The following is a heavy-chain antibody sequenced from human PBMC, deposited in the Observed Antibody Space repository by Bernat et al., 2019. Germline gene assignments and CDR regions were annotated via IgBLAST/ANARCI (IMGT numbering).Heavy chain of an antibody. J-gene: IGHJ4*02. V-gene: IGHV4-61*08. Sequence: QVQLQESGPGLVKPSQTLSLTCTVSGGSISSGGYYWSWIRQHPGKGLEWIGYIYHDGNTKYNPSLKIRVTMSLDTSKNQLSLKLSSVTTADTAVYYCARTQEGYSYGPWDYWGQGALVTVSS. CDR1: GGSISSGGYY. CDR3: ARTQEGYSYGPWDY. D-gene: IGHD5-18*01. CDR2: IYHDGNT.